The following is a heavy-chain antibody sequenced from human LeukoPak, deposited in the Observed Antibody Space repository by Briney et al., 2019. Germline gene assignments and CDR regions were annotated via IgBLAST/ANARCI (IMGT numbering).Heavy chain of an antibody. CDR3: ARGQGYGPPLAYYYYYMDV. CDR2: TYYRSKWYN. J-gene: IGHJ6*03. CDR1: GDRVYSNSAA. D-gene: IGHD5-18*01. V-gene: IGHV6-1*01. Sequence: SQTLSLTCAISGDRVYSNSAAWNWIRQSPSRGLEWLGRTYYRSKWYNDYAVSVKSRITINPDTSKNQFSLQLNSVTPEDTAVYYCARGQGYGPPLAYYYYYMDVWGKGTTVTVSS.